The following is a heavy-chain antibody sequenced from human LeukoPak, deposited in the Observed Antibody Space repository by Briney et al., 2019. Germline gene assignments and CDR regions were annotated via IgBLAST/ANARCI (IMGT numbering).Heavy chain of an antibody. J-gene: IGHJ4*02. CDR3: ARHRTNFDY. CDR1: GGSISSHY. D-gene: IGHD1-14*01. Sequence: PSETLSLTCTVSGGSISSHYWSWIRQPPGKGLEWIGYIYYSGSTNYNPSLKSRVTISVDTSKNQFSLKLSSVTAADTAVYYCARHRTNFDYWGQGTLVTVSS. CDR2: IYYSGST. V-gene: IGHV4-59*08.